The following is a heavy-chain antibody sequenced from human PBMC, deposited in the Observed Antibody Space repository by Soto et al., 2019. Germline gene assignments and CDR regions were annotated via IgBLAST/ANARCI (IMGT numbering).Heavy chain of an antibody. CDR2: IWYDGSRT. D-gene: IGHD6-13*01. CDR1: GFTFSSYV. V-gene: IGHV3-33*01. J-gene: IGHJ1*01. CDR3: ARDLVTSTRWGNTPDV. Sequence: QVQLVESGGGVVQPGRSLRLSCVASGFTFSSYVMHWVRQAPGKGLEWVAVIWYDGSRTFYADSVKGRFTISRDNSKNTLYLQMNSLSAEDTAVYYCARDLVTSTRWGNTPDVWGQGALVTVSS.